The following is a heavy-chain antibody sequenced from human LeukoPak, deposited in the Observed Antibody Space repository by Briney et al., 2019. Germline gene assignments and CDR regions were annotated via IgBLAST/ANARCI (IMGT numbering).Heavy chain of an antibody. CDR2: IYYSGST. V-gene: IGHV4-59*08. J-gene: IGHJ4*02. Sequence: SETLSLTCTVSGGSISSYYWSWIRQPPGKGLEWIGYIYYSGSTNYNPSLKSRVTISVDTSKNQSSLKLSSVTAADTAVYYCARHGSGWFQPRRGIDYWGQGTLVTVSS. CDR3: ARHGSGWFQPRRGIDY. CDR1: GGSISSYY. D-gene: IGHD6-19*01.